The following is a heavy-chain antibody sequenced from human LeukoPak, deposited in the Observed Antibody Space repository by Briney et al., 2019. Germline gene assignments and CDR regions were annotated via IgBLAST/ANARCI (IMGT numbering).Heavy chain of an antibody. CDR3: ASSRVPRPTVTPDWYFDY. V-gene: IGHV3-23*01. J-gene: IGHJ4*02. CDR1: GFTFSSYA. CDR2: ISGSGGST. Sequence: GGSLRLSCAASGFTFSSYAMSWVRQAPGKGPEWVSAISGSGGSTYYADSVKGRFTISRDNSKNTLYLQMNSLRAEDTAVYYCASSRVPRPTVTPDWYFDYWGQGTLVTVSS. D-gene: IGHD4-17*01.